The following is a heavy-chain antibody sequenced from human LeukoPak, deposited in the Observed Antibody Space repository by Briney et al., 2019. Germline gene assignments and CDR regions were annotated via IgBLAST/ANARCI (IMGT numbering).Heavy chain of an antibody. CDR2: ISGSGVNT. V-gene: IGHV3-23*01. CDR1: GFTFSSHA. CDR3: AVEKGDSPDY. D-gene: IGHD3-22*01. J-gene: IGHJ4*02. Sequence: GGSLRLSCVVSGFTFSSHAMAWVRQAPGKGLEWVSGISGSGVNTYYADSVKGRFTISRDNSKNTLYLQMNSLSAEDTAVYYCAVEKGDSPDYWGQGTLVTVSS.